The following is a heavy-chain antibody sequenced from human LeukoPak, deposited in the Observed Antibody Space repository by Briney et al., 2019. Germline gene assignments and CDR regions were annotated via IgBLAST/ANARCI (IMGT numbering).Heavy chain of an antibody. D-gene: IGHD6-19*01. CDR1: GGSISSSSYY. Sequence: SETLSLTCTVSGGSISSSSYYWGWIRQPPGKGLEWIGSIYYSGSTYYNPSLKSRVTISVDTSKNQFSLKLSSVTAADTAVYYCARGHSSGWTRYNWFDPWGQGTLVTVSS. CDR3: ARGHSSGWTRYNWFDP. CDR2: IYYSGST. J-gene: IGHJ5*02. V-gene: IGHV4-39*07.